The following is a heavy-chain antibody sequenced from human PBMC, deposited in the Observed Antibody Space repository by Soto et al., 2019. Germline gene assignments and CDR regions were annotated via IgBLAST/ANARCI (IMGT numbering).Heavy chain of an antibody. J-gene: IGHJ4*02. D-gene: IGHD2-2*01. Sequence: GGSLRLSCVASGFSFSNYNMNWVRQAPGKGLEWVSYITDSSDTVHYADSVRGRFTISRDNSNNAVYLQLSSLTTADTAVYHCVKGRCRTTTCYTVFLDFSGRGTLVTVSS. CDR3: VKGRCRTTTCYTVFLDF. V-gene: IGHV3-48*04. CDR1: GFSFSNYN. CDR2: ITDSSDTV.